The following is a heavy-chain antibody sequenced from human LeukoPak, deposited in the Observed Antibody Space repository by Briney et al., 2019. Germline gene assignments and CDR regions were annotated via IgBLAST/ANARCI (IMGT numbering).Heavy chain of an antibody. V-gene: IGHV3-23*01. Sequence: GGSLRLSCAASGFTFSSYSMNWVRQAPGKGLEWVSTISDTGDNTYYADSVKGRFTISRDNSKNTLYLQMNSLRAEDTALYFCAKDGWGDPVTWYFYNWGQGTLVTVSS. D-gene: IGHD3-10*01. J-gene: IGHJ4*02. CDR1: GFTFSSYS. CDR3: AKDGWGDPVTWYFYN. CDR2: ISDTGDNT.